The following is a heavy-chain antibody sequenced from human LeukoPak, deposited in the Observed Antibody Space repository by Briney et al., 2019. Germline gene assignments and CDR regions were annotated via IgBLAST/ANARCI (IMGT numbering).Heavy chain of an antibody. CDR3: VNMGIAAALEN. J-gene: IGHJ4*02. CDR2: ITSSGTTT. CDR1: GFSFSSYE. V-gene: IGHV3-48*03. D-gene: IGHD6-13*01. Sequence: GGSLRLSCAASGFSFSSYEMNWVRQAPGKGLEWISYITSSGTTTYYADSVKGRFTISRDNAKSSLYLQMNSLRSEDTAVYYCVNMGIAAALENWGQGTLVTVSS.